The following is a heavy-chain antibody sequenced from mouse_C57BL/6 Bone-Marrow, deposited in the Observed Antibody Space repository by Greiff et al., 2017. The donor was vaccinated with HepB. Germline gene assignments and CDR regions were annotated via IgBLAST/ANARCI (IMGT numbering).Heavy chain of an antibody. CDR2: ISSGGSYT. Sequence: DVKLQESGGDLVKPGGSLKLSCAASGFTFSSYGMSWVRQTPDKRLEWVATISSGGSYTYYPDSVKGRFTISRDNAKNTLYLQMSSLKSEDTAMYYCARQGYFDYWGQGTTLTVSS. J-gene: IGHJ2*01. CDR3: ARQGYFDY. V-gene: IGHV5-6*02. CDR1: GFTFSSYG.